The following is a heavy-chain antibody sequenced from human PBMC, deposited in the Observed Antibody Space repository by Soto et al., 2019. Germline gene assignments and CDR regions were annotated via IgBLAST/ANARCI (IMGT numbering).Heavy chain of an antibody. V-gene: IGHV3-23*01. CDR2: ISGSCGST. CDR3: AKDHSSSWSVAFDI. D-gene: IGHD6-13*01. J-gene: IGHJ3*02. Sequence: VGAPRLSWSASGVTFSSYAMSLGRQAPGKGLEWVSAISGSCGSTYYSDSVKGRFNISRDNSKNTLYLQMNSLRAEDTDVYYCAKDHSSSWSVAFDIWGQGTMVTVSS. CDR1: GVTFSSYA.